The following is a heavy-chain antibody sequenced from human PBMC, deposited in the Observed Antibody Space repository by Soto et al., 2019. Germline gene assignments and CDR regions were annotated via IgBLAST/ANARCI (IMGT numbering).Heavy chain of an antibody. J-gene: IGHJ4*02. CDR3: ARRLHAGIVVAPQLGY. Sequence: SETLSLTCTVSGGSIRSSMYYWAWIRQPQGKGLEGIGSICYRGTTYYNPSLKSRVTISIDTSKSQFSLKLSSVSAADPAVYYCARRLHAGIVVAPQLGYWGQGTLLTVSS. CDR1: GGSIRSSMYY. CDR2: ICYRGTT. D-gene: IGHD6-19*01. V-gene: IGHV4-39*01.